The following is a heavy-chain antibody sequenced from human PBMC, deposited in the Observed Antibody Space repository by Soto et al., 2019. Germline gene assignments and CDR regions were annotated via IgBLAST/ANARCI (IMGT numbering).Heavy chain of an antibody. J-gene: IGHJ4*02. V-gene: IGHV3-73*01. CDR3: TTYGNSSKGFDY. CDR2: IRSRDSDYAT. CDR1: GFTISGSV. D-gene: IGHD6-6*01. Sequence: EVQLVESGGGLVHRGGSLKLSCAVSGFTISGSVMHWVRQAPGKGLEWLGRIRSRDSDYATSYAESVKGRVTISRDDSKNTAYLQVTSLKIEETALYYCTTYGNSSKGFDYWGQGTLVTVSS.